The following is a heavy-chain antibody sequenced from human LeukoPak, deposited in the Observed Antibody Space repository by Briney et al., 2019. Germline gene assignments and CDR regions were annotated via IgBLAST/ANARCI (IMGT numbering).Heavy chain of an antibody. CDR2: IYPDDSDT. Sequence: GESLKISCKGSGYSFTSYWIGWVRQMPGKGLEWMGIIYPDDSDTRYNPSFEGQVIISVDKSISTAYLQWSSLKASDTATYYCARHGHCTNGVCYSNYYYYMDVWGKGTTVTVPS. J-gene: IGHJ6*03. CDR3: ARHGHCTNGVCYSNYYYYMDV. V-gene: IGHV5-51*01. CDR1: GYSFTSYW. D-gene: IGHD2-8*01.